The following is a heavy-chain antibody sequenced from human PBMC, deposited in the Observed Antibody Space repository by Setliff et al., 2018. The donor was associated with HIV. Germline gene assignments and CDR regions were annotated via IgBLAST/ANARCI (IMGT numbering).Heavy chain of an antibody. CDR3: ARQDQYDDSGYYVGFYGMDV. Sequence: SETLSLTCTVSGGSISSSSYYWTWIRQPAGKGLEWIGRIYTTGSTNYNPSLKSRVTISVDTSKNQFSLKLSSVTAADTAVYYCARQDQYDDSGYYVGFYGMDVWGQGTKVTVSS. CDR1: GGSISSSSYY. J-gene: IGHJ6*02. CDR2: IYTTGST. D-gene: IGHD3-22*01. V-gene: IGHV4-61*02.